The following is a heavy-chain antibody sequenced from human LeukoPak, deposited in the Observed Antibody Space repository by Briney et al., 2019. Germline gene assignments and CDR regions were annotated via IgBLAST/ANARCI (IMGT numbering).Heavy chain of an antibody. D-gene: IGHD2-2*01. CDR1: GFTFCSYA. V-gene: IGHV3-23*01. Sequence: QTGGSLRLSCAASGFTFCSYAMSWVRQAPGKGLEWVSAISGSGGSTYYADSVKGRFTISRDNSKNTLYLQMNSLRAEDTAVYYCARDRGCSSTSCSLNWFDPWGQGTLVTVSS. J-gene: IGHJ5*02. CDR3: ARDRGCSSTSCSLNWFDP. CDR2: ISGSGGST.